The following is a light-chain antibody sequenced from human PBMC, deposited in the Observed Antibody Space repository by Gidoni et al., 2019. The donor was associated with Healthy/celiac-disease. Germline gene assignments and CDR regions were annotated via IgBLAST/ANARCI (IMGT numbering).Light chain of an antibody. CDR2: AAS. Sequence: DIQLTQYPSFLSASVGDRVTITCRASQGIGSYLAWYQQKPGKAPKLLIYAASTLQSGVPSRFSGSGSGTEFTLTISSLQPEDFATYYCQQLNSYPITFGQGTRLEIK. J-gene: IGKJ5*01. CDR1: QGIGSY. CDR3: QQLNSYPIT. V-gene: IGKV1-9*01.